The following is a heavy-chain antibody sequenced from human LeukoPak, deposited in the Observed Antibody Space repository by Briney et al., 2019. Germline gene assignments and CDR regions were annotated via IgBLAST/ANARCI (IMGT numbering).Heavy chain of an antibody. CDR1: GGSISNSNYH. Sequence: SETLSLSCTVSGGSISNSNYHWGWIRQPPGKGLEWIGSIYHSGNTYYNPSLKSRVTISVDTSKSQFSLKLNSMTAADTAVYYCARLISGSPADYWGQGTLVTVSS. CDR2: IYHSGNT. J-gene: IGHJ4*02. CDR3: ARLISGSPADY. V-gene: IGHV4-39*01. D-gene: IGHD1-26*01.